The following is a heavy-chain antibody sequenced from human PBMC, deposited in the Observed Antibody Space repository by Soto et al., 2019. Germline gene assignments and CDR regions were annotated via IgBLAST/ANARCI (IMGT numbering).Heavy chain of an antibody. J-gene: IGHJ6*02. Sequence: QVQLVQSGAEVKKPGSSVKVSCKASADTFSSSAFSWVRQAPGQGLEWMGGLIPFFHAANYAQRFQGRVTITADESTSTVDMELSSLRSEDTDLYYCARDLISNYHYYGMDVWGQGTTVTVSS. CDR1: ADTFSSSA. CDR3: ARDLISNYHYYGMDV. V-gene: IGHV1-69*01. CDR2: LIPFFHAA.